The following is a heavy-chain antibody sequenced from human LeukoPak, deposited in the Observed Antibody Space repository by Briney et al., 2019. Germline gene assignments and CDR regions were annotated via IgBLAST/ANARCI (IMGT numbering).Heavy chain of an antibody. V-gene: IGHV3-48*03. CDR1: GFPFSFFE. CDR2: IGSSGRTR. Sequence: GGSLRLSCAVSGFPFSFFEINWVRQAPGKGLEWVSNIGSSGRTRYYADSVKGRFSVSRDNAKNSLYLQMNSLRVEDTGVYYCALLAVASDFDYWGQGALVTVSS. CDR3: ALLAVASDFDY. J-gene: IGHJ4*02. D-gene: IGHD6-19*01.